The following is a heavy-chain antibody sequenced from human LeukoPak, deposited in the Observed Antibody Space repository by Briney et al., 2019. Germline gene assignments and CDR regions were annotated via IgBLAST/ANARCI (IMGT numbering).Heavy chain of an antibody. Sequence: SETLSLTCTVSGGSISSYYWSWIRQPPGKELEWIGYIYYTGSTNYSPSLRSRVTMSEDMSKSQFSLKLSSVTAADTAVYYCARDLYGDDDYFDYWGQGTLVTVSS. CDR2: IYYTGST. J-gene: IGHJ4*02. V-gene: IGHV4-59*01. CDR3: ARDLYGDDDYFDY. CDR1: GGSISSYY. D-gene: IGHD4-17*01.